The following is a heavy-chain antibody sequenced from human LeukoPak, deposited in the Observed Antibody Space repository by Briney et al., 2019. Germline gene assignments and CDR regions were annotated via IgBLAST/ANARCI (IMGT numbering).Heavy chain of an antibody. Sequence: SGGSLRLSCAASGFTFSDYTMNWVRQAPGKGLEYVSSISGSSRHIYYADSVKGRFTISRDNTKSSLYLQMNSLRVEDMAVYYCARGYCGGDCYGDWGQGTLVTVSS. J-gene: IGHJ1*01. CDR3: ARGYCGGDCYGD. V-gene: IGHV3-21*01. CDR2: ISGSSRHI. CDR1: GFTFSDYT. D-gene: IGHD2-21*02.